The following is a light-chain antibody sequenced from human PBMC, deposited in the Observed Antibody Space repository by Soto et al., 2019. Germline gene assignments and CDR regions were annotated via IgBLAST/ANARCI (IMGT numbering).Light chain of an antibody. Sequence: QSVLTQPPSASGSPGQSVTISCTGTSSDIGGYNYVSWYQQHPGKAPKLMIYEVNKRPSGVPDRFSGSKSGNTASLTVSGLQAEDETDYYCQSYDSSVVFGGGTQLTVL. CDR1: SSDIGGYNY. CDR3: QSYDSSVV. V-gene: IGLV2-8*01. CDR2: EVN. J-gene: IGLJ2*01.